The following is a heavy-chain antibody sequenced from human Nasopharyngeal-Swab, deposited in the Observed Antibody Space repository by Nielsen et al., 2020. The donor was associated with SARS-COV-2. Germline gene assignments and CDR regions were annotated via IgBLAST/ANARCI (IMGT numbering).Heavy chain of an antibody. CDR2: IKQDGSEK. CDR1: GFNFRNFA. V-gene: IGHV3-7*03. D-gene: IGHD1-26*01. J-gene: IGHJ4*02. Sequence: GGSLRLSCAASGFNFRNFAMSWVRQALGKGLEWVANIKQDGSEKYYVDSVKGRFTISRDNAKNPLYLQMNSLRAEDTAVYYCARDGGGSYYADYWGQGTLVTVSS. CDR3: ARDGGGSYYADY.